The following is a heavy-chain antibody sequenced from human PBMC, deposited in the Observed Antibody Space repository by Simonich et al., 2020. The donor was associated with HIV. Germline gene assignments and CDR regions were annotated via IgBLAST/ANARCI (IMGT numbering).Heavy chain of an antibody. J-gene: IGHJ4*02. CDR3: ATDLTSRDYYGSGSYLDY. Sequence: QVQLVQSGAEVKKPGASVKVSCKVSGYTLTELSMHGVRQAPGKGLEWNGGFDPEDGETIYATKFQGRVTMTEDTSTDTADMELSSRRSEDTAVDYCATDLTSRDYYGSGSYLDYWGQGTLVTVSS. CDR2: FDPEDGET. V-gene: IGHV1-24*01. CDR1: GYTLTELS. D-gene: IGHD3-10*01.